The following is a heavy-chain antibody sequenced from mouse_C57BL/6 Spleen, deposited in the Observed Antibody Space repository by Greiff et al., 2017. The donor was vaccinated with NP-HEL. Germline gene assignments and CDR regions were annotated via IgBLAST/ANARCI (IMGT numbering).Heavy chain of an antibody. CDR3: ARPYDSYYYAMDY. D-gene: IGHD2-4*01. CDR1: GFTFSDYG. J-gene: IGHJ4*01. Sequence: EVNLVESGGGLVKPGGSLKLSCAASGFTFSDYGMHWVRQAPEKGLEWVAYISSGSSTIYYADTVKGRFTISRDNAKNTLFLQMTSLRSEDTAMYYCARPYDSYYYAMDYWGQGTSVTVSS. V-gene: IGHV5-17*01. CDR2: ISSGSSTI.